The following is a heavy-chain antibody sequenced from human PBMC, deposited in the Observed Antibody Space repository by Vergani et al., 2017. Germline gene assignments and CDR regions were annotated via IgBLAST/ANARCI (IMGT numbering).Heavy chain of an antibody. Sequence: QVQLQESGPGLVKPSETLSLTCTVSGGSISSYYWSWIRQPPGKGLEWIGYIYYSGSTNYNPSLKSRVTISVDTSKNQFSLKLSPVTAADTAVYYCARDRLRXLDYWGQGTLVTVSS. J-gene: IGHJ4*02. CDR2: IYYSGST. CDR3: ARDRLRXLDY. CDR1: GGSISSYY. V-gene: IGHV4-59*01. D-gene: IGHD4-17*01.